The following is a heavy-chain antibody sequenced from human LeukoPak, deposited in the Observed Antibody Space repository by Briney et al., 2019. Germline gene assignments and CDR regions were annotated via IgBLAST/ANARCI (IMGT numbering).Heavy chain of an antibody. J-gene: IGHJ4*02. V-gene: IGHV4-34*01. Sequence: TSETLSLTCAVYGGSFSGYYWSWIRQPPGKGLEWIGEINHSGSTNYNPSLKSRVTISVDTSKNQFSLKLSSVTAADTAVCYCAMGSGWYTFDYWGQGTLVTVSS. D-gene: IGHD6-19*01. CDR3: AMGSGWYTFDY. CDR1: GGSFSGYY. CDR2: INHSGST.